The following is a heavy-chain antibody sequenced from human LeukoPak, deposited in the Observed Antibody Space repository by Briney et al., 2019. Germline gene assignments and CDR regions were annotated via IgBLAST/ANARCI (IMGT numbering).Heavy chain of an antibody. CDR3: ALTGVVVTRIDY. CDR2: IYYSGST. V-gene: IGHV4-30-4*01. J-gene: IGHJ4*02. Sequence: SQTLSLTCTVSGGSISSGDYYWSWIRQPPGKGLEWIGYIYYSGSTYYNPSLKSPVTISVDTSKNQFSLKLSSVTAADTAVYYCALTGVVVTRIDYWGQGTLVTVSS. CDR1: GGSISSGDYY. D-gene: IGHD3-22*01.